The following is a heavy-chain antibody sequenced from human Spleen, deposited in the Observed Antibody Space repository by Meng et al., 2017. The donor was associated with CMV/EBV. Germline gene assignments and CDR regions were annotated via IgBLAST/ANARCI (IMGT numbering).Heavy chain of an antibody. D-gene: IGHD3-10*01. J-gene: IGHJ4*02. V-gene: IGHV4-4*02. Sequence: SETLSLTCDVSGGSITTSNWWSWVRQPPGKGLEWIGEIFRSGTTNYNPSLKSRVTISLDKSKTQFSLKLRSVTAADTAVYYCATDGVGVDYFDSWGQGTLVTVSS. CDR2: IFRSGTT. CDR1: GGSITTSNW. CDR3: ATDGVGVDYFDS.